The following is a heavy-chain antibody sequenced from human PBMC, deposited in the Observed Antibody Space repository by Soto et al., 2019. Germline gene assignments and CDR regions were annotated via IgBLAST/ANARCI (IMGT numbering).Heavy chain of an antibody. CDR1: GGSLSGYY. J-gene: IGHJ4*02. D-gene: IGHD5-12*01. V-gene: IGHV4-34*01. CDR3: ARGQEGVVATH. CDR2: IKDGGRT. Sequence: QVQLQQWGAGLLKPSETLSLNCAVNGGSLSGYYWSWIRQPPGKGLEWIGEIKDGGRTNYSPSLKRRATISSDPSNTQFSLRLYSVTAADTGVYYCARGQEGVVATHWDQGTLVTVSS.